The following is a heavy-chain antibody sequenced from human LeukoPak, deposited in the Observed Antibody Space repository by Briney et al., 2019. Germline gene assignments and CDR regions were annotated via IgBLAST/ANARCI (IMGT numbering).Heavy chain of an antibody. V-gene: IGHV4-34*01. CDR3: ARGGVDIVVVPAAIRGVDYFDY. CDR2: INHSGST. CDR1: GGSFSGYY. J-gene: IGHJ4*02. Sequence: SETLSLTCAVYGGSFSGYYWSWIRQPPGKGLEWIGEINHSGSTYYNPSLKSRVTISVDTSKNQFSLKLSSVTAADTAVYYCARGGVDIVVVPAAIRGVDYFDYWGQGTLVTVSS. D-gene: IGHD2-2*03.